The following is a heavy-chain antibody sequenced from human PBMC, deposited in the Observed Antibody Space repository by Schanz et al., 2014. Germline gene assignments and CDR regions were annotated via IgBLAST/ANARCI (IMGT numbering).Heavy chain of an antibody. J-gene: IGHJ3*02. D-gene: IGHD7-27*01. CDR1: GFTFTSYS. CDR3: ARENLNWEAFDI. Sequence: VQLVQSGGGVVQPGGSLRLSCAASGFTFTSYSMHWVRQAPGKGLEWVANIKQDGSEKYYVDSVQGRFTISRDNAKNSLYLQMNSLRAEDTAVYYCARENLNWEAFDIWGQGTVVTVSS. V-gene: IGHV3-7*03. CDR2: IKQDGSEK.